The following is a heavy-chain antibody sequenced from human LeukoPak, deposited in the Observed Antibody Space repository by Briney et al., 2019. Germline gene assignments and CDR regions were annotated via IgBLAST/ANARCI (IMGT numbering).Heavy chain of an antibody. D-gene: IGHD6-19*01. CDR2: INPSGGST. V-gene: IGHV1-46*01. J-gene: IGHJ4*02. Sequence: RASVEVSCKASGYTFTSYYMHWVRQAPGQGLEWMGIINPSGGSTSYAQKFQGRVTMTRDKSTSTVYMELSSLRSEDTAVYYCARGSSGWYSVAYWGQGTLVTVSS. CDR3: ARGSSGWYSVAY. CDR1: GYTFTSYY.